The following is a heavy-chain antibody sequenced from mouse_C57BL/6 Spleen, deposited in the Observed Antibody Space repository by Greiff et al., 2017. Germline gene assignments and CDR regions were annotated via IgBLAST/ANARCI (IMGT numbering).Heavy chain of an antibody. D-gene: IGHD1-1*01. Sequence: DVMLVESEGGLVQPGSSMKLSCTASGFTFSDYYMAWVRQVPEKGLEWVANINYDGSSTYYLDSLKSRFIISRDNAKNILYLHMSSLKSEDTATYYCARYGSSSFDYWGQGTTLTVSS. J-gene: IGHJ2*01. CDR1: GFTFSDYY. CDR2: INYDGSST. CDR3: ARYGSSSFDY. V-gene: IGHV5-16*01.